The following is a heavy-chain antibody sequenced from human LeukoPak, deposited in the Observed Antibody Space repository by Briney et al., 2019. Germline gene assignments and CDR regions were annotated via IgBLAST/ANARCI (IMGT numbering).Heavy chain of an antibody. CDR2: IIPIFGTA. V-gene: IGHV1-69*05. J-gene: IGHJ4*02. CDR1: GGTFSSYA. Sequence: SVKVSCKASGGTFSSYAISWVRQAPGQGLEWMGGIIPIFGTANYAQKFQGRVTMTRDTSISTAYMELSRLRSDDTAVYYCARVLIAPLFDYWGQGTLVTVSS. D-gene: IGHD6-13*01. CDR3: ARVLIAPLFDY.